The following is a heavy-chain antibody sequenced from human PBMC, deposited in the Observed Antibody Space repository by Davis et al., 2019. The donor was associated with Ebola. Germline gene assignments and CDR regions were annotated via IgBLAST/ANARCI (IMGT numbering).Heavy chain of an antibody. D-gene: IGHD3-3*01. Sequence: SETLSLTCSVSGGSISSGTYYWGWIRQSPGRGLEWVGSAYFSGTTYYNPSLNSRVTVSLDPSKNLFSLTVKSVTVADAAVYYCARGLSGFINYFNSWGQGTLVTVSS. J-gene: IGHJ4*02. CDR1: GGSISSGTYY. CDR2: AYFSGTT. V-gene: IGHV4-39*07. CDR3: ARGLSGFINYFNS.